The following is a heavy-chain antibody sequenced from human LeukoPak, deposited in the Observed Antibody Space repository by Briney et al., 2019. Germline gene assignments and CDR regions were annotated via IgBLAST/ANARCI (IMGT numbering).Heavy chain of an antibody. D-gene: IGHD1-26*01. CDR3: ARDSARPVGATGPAFDY. Sequence: ASVKVSCKASGYTFTSYGISWVRQAPGQGLEWMGWISGYNGNTNYAQKLQGRVTMTTDTSTSTAYMELRSLRSDDPAVYYCARDSARPVGATGPAFDYWGQGTLVTVSS. CDR1: GYTFTSYG. V-gene: IGHV1-18*01. CDR2: ISGYNGNT. J-gene: IGHJ4*02.